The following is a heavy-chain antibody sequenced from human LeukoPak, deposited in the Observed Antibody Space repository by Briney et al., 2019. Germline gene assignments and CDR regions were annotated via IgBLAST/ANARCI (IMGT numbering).Heavy chain of an antibody. CDR2: IQYDGINK. Sequence: PGGSLRLSCAASGFTFSTYGMDWVRQAPGKGLEWVAFIQYDGINKYYADSVKGRFTISRDNSKNTLYLQMNSLRAEDTAVYYCAKAQCDFEGYFDYWGQGTLVTVSS. CDR1: GFTFSTYG. CDR3: AKAQCDFEGYFDY. D-gene: IGHD3-3*01. V-gene: IGHV3-30*02. J-gene: IGHJ4*02.